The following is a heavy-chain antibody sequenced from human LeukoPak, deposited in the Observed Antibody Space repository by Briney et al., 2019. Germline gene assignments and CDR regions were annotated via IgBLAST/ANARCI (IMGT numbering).Heavy chain of an antibody. CDR2: IIPIFGTT. V-gene: IGHV1-69*05. CDR3: ATAVRYFDWHRLSWFDP. CDR1: GVTFSSYA. D-gene: IGHD3-9*01. J-gene: IGHJ5*02. Sequence: GSSVKVSCKASGVTFSSYAISWVRQAPGQGLEWMGGIIPIFGTTNYAHTVQGRVTITTDESTSTAYMELSSLRSEDTAVYYCATAVRYFDWHRLSWFDPCGQGTLVTVSA.